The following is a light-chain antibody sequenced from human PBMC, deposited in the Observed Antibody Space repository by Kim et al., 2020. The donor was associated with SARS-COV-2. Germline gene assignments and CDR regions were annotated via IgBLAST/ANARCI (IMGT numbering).Light chain of an antibody. CDR1: QGISSY. J-gene: IGKJ1*01. CDR2: AAS. V-gene: IGKV1-8*01. Sequence: PSPEDRVTITCRASQGISSYLASCQQKPGKAPKLLIYAASTLQSGVPSRFSGSGSGTDFTLTINCLQSEDFATYYCQQYYSYPQTFGQGTKVGIK. CDR3: QQYYSYPQT.